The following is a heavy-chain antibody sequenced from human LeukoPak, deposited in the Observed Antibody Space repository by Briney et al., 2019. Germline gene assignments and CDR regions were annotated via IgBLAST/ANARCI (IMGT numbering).Heavy chain of an antibody. D-gene: IGHD7-27*01. J-gene: IGHJ4*02. CDR1: GYIFISYG. CDR3: ARDDLTGARTLDF. CDR2: ISAYNGNT. Sequence: ASVKVSCKASGYIFISYGISWMRQAPGQGLEWMGWISAYNGNTNYAQKFQGRVTMTTDTSTSTAYMELRSLRSDDTAVYYCARDDLTGARTLDFWGQGTLVTVSS. V-gene: IGHV1-18*01.